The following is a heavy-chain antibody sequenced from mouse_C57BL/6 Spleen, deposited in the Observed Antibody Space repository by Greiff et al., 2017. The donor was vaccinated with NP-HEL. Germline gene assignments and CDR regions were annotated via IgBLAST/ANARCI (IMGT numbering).Heavy chain of an antibody. CDR2: ISSGGSYT. D-gene: IGHD1-1*01. Sequence: EVHLVESGGDLVKPGGSLKLSCAASGFTFSSYGMSWVRQTPDKRLEWVATISSGGSYTYYPDSVKGRFTISRDNAKNTLYLQMSSLKSEDTAMYYCARVGDGRGLYYFDYWGQGTTLTVSS. CDR1: GFTFSSYG. J-gene: IGHJ2*01. V-gene: IGHV5-6*01. CDR3: ARVGDGRGLYYFDY.